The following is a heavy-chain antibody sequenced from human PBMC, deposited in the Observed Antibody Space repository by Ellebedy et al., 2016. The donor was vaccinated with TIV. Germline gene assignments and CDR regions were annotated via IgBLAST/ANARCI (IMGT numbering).Heavy chain of an antibody. CDR1: GFTFSRYG. V-gene: IGHV3-30*03. D-gene: IGHD4-23*01. CDR2: ISHDGKDT. Sequence: GESLKIPCAVSGFTFSRYGFHWVRQAPGEGLAWVAAISHDGKDTFYAASVKGRFTISRDNSLKTVNVEMDSLRPKDTAVYFCATDYIGNSGAYDTWGQGTLVIVSS. CDR3: ATDYIGNSGAYDT. J-gene: IGHJ3*01.